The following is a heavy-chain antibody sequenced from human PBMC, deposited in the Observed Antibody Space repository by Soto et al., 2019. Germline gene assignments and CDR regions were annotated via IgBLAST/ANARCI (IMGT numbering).Heavy chain of an antibody. CDR2: IDHSGST. D-gene: IGHD3-3*01. CDR1: GGSISSSNW. Sequence: QVQLQESGPGLVKPSGTLSLTCAVSGGSISSSNWWSWVRQPPGKGLEWIGEIDHSGSTNYNPSLKRRVTISVDKSKNQFSLKLSSVTAADTAVYYCARGNYDFWSGYSTQGWFDPWGQGTLVTVSS. V-gene: IGHV4-4*02. J-gene: IGHJ5*02. CDR3: ARGNYDFWSGYSTQGWFDP.